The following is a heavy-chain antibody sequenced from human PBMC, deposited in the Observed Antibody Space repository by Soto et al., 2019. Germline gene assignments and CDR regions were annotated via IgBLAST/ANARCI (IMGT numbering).Heavy chain of an antibody. Sequence: QVQLVQSGAEVKKPGSSVKVSCKASGGTFSSYAISWVRQAPGQGLEWMGGIIPIFGTANYAQKVQGRVTITADESTRTAYMELSSLRSEDTAVYYCASSEGGRGVILGFDYWGQGTLVTVSS. CDR3: ASSEGGRGVILGFDY. CDR2: IIPIFGTA. D-gene: IGHD3-10*01. J-gene: IGHJ4*02. V-gene: IGHV1-69*01. CDR1: GGTFSSYA.